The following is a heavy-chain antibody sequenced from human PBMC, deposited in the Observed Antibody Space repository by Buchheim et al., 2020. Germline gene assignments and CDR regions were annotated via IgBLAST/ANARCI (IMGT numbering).Heavy chain of an antibody. D-gene: IGHD5-12*01. CDR3: ARHERKWLRPQNCFDY. CDR2: IYYSGST. J-gene: IGHJ4*02. CDR1: GGSISSSSYY. Sequence: QLQLQESGPGLVKPSETLSLTCTVSGGSISSSSYYWGWIRQPPGKGLEWIGSIYYSGSTYYNPSLKSRVTISVDTSKNQFSLKLSSVTAADTAVYYCARHERKWLRPQNCFDYWGQGTL. V-gene: IGHV4-39*01.